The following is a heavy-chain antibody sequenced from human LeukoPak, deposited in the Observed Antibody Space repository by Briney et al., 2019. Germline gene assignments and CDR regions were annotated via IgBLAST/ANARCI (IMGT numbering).Heavy chain of an antibody. CDR1: DGSISTFY. Sequence: SETLSLTCTVPDGSISTFYWSWIRQPPGKGLEWIGYIYYSGSTNYNPSLNSRVNISLDTSKNQFSLRLSSVTAADTAVYYCARQTAKNVDTARFDYWGQGTLVTVSS. V-gene: IGHV4-59*08. D-gene: IGHD5-18*01. J-gene: IGHJ4*02. CDR2: IYYSGST. CDR3: ARQTAKNVDTARFDY.